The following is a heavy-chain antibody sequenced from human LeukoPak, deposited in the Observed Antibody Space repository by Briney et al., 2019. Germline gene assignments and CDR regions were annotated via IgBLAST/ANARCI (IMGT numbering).Heavy chain of an antibody. J-gene: IGHJ6*02. CDR1: GFTFSSYA. Sequence: GGSLRLSCAASGFTFSSYAMNWVRQAPGKGLEWVSAISGTGSRTYYADSVKGRFTISRDNSKNTLYLQMKSLRVEHTARYYCAKGLTGYSNYGMDVWGQGATVTVSS. CDR2: ISGTGSRT. D-gene: IGHD3-9*01. V-gene: IGHV3-23*01. CDR3: AKGLTGYSNYGMDV.